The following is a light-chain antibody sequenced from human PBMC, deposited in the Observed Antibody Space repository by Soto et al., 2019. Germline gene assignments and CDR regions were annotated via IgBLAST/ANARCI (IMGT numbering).Light chain of an antibody. CDR1: SSNFGSNY. CDR2: SNY. Sequence: QSVLTQPPSATGTPGQRVTISCSGSSSNFGSNYVYWYQQFPGTAPKLLIYSNYQRPSGVPDRFTGSKSGTSASLAISGLRSEDEAEYYCAAWDDNSWVFGGGTKLTV. V-gene: IGLV1-47*02. CDR3: AAWDDNSWV. J-gene: IGLJ3*02.